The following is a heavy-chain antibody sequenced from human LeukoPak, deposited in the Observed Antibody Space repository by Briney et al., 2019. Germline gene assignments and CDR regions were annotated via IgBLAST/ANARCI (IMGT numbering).Heavy chain of an antibody. CDR3: AGHHPRNTVDF. J-gene: IGHJ4*02. D-gene: IGHD2-8*02. CDR2: ISDIGSI. Sequence: PSETLSLTCTVSGGSISSYYWSWIRQPPGKGLEWIAYISDIGSINYNPSLKSRATISLDTYKNQFSLKLSSVTAADTAVYYCAGHHPRNTVDFWGQGTLVTASS. CDR1: GGSISSYY. V-gene: IGHV4-59*08.